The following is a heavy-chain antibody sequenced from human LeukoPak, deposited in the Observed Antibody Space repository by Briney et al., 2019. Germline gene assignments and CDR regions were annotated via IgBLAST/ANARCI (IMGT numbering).Heavy chain of an antibody. V-gene: IGHV4-59*01. CDR2: IFYSGTT. J-gene: IGHJ4*02. D-gene: IGHD3-22*01. Sequence: SETLSPTCTVSGGSISSYYWSWIRQPPGKGLEWIGFIFYSGTTNYNPSLKSRVTISVDTSKNQFSLKLSSVTAADTAVYYCARGGWNKFDYWGQGTLVTVSS. CDR1: GGSISSYY. CDR3: ARGGWNKFDY.